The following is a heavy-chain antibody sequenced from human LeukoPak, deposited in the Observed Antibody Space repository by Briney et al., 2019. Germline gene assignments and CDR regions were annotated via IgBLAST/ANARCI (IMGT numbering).Heavy chain of an antibody. Sequence: GGSLRLSCAASGFTFSSYAMHWVRQAPGKGLEWVAVISYDGSNKYYADSVKGRFTISRDNSKNTLYLQMNSLRAEDTAVYYCARAQWVYCGGDCSPNYWGQGTLVTVSS. CDR1: GFTFSSYA. D-gene: IGHD2-21*02. V-gene: IGHV3-30-3*01. J-gene: IGHJ4*02. CDR3: ARAQWVYCGGDCSPNY. CDR2: ISYDGSNK.